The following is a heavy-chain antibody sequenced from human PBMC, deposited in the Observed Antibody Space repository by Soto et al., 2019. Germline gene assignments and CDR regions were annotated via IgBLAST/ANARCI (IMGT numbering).Heavy chain of an antibody. CDR3: AKDPRPMSTMVRGATIYY. Sequence: GESLKISCAASGFTFSSYGMHWVRQAPGKGLEWVAVISYDGSNKYYADSVKGRFTISRDNSKNTLYLQMNSLRAEDTAVYYCAKDPRPMSTMVRGATIYYWGQGTLVTVSS. J-gene: IGHJ4*02. CDR1: GFTFSSYG. D-gene: IGHD3-10*01. CDR2: ISYDGSNK. V-gene: IGHV3-30*18.